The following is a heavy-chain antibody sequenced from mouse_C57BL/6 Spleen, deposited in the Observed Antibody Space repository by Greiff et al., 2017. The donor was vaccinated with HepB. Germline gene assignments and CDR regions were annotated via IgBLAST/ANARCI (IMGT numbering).Heavy chain of an antibody. V-gene: IGHV1-64*01. CDR3: ARRLDYYGSSIPFDY. Sequence: QVQLQQPGAELVKPGASVKLSCKASGYTFTSYWMHWVKQRPGQGLEWIGMIHPNSGSTNYNEKFKSKATLTVDKSSSTAYMQLSSLTSEDSAVYYCARRLDYYGSSIPFDYWGQGTTLTVSS. CDR1: GYTFTSYW. CDR2: IHPNSGST. J-gene: IGHJ2*01. D-gene: IGHD1-1*01.